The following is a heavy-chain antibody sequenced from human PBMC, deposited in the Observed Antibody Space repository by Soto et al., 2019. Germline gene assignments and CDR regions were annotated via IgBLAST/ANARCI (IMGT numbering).Heavy chain of an antibody. J-gene: IGHJ4*02. Sequence: EVQLVESGGGLVQPGGSLRLSCAASGFTVSSNYMSWVRQAPGKGLEWVSVIYTGGSTYYADSVKGGFTISRDKSKNTLYLQMNSLRAEDTAVYYCARDYGGSGRFDYWGQGTLVTVSS. CDR3: ARDYGGSGRFDY. CDR1: GFTVSSNY. D-gene: IGHD4-17*01. CDR2: IYTGGST. V-gene: IGHV3-66*01.